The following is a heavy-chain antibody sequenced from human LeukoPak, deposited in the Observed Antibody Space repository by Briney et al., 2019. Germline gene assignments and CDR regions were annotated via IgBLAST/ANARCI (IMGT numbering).Heavy chain of an antibody. CDR2: ISSSGSTI. D-gene: IGHD2-2*01. V-gene: IGHV3-48*01. J-gene: IGHJ3*02. Sequence: GGSLRLSCAASGFTFSTYSMSWIRQAPGKGLEWVSYISSSGSTIYYADSVKGRFTISRDNSKNTLYLQMNSLRAEDTAVYYCAKDRLGYCSSTSCYVDAFDIWGQGTMVTVSS. CDR1: GFTFSTYS. CDR3: AKDRLGYCSSTSCYVDAFDI.